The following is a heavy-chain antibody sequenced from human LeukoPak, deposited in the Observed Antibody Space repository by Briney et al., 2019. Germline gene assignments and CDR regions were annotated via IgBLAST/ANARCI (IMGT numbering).Heavy chain of an antibody. J-gene: IGHJ4*02. CDR3: ARAARFVGCYDY. CDR1: GGSISSYY. V-gene: IGHV4-59*01. Sequence: PSETLSLTCTVSGGSISSYYWSWIRQPPGKGLEWIGYIYYSGSTNYNPSLKSRVTISVDTSKDQFSLKLSSVTAADTAVYYCARAARFVGCYDYWGQGTLVTVSS. D-gene: IGHD3-16*01. CDR2: IYYSGST.